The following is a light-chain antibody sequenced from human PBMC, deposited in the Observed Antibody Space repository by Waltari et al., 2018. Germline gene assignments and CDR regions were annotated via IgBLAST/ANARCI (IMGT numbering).Light chain of an antibody. V-gene: IGLV7-43*01. CDR3: LLYSSGGQLGV. CDR1: TGAVTSRSY. Sequence: QTVVTQEPSLTVSPGGTVTLTCSSSTGAVTSRSYPNWFQQNPGQPPRALVYNTRNKYSWTPARFSGSLLGGKAALTLSDVQPEDEAAYYCLLYSSGGQLGVFGGGTKLTVL. J-gene: IGLJ3*02. CDR2: NTR.